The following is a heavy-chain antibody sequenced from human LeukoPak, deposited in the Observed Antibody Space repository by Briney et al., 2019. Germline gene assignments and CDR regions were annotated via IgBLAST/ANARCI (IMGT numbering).Heavy chain of an antibody. CDR3: ARDSYGLDY. CDR1: GFTFSSYP. Sequence: PGGSLRLSCSASGFTFSSYPMHWVRQAPGKGLEYVSSISGGGTTDYADSVRGRFTISRDNSKNTLYLQMSSLSPEDTAVYYCARDSYGLDYWGQGTLVTVSS. CDR2: ISGGGTT. D-gene: IGHD5-18*01. V-gene: IGHV3-64D*06. J-gene: IGHJ4*02.